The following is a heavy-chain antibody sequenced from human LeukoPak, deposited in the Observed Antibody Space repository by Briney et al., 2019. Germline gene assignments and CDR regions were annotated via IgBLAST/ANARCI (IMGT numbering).Heavy chain of an antibody. D-gene: IGHD1-26*01. CDR3: ARDKDTEGSSDAFDI. CDR2: IYTSGST. Sequence: PSETLSLTCTVSGGSISSGSYYWSWIRQPAGKGLEWIGRIYTSGSTNYNPSHKSRVTISVDTSKNQFSLKLSSVTAADTAVYYCARDKDTEGSSDAFDIWGQGTMVTVSS. V-gene: IGHV4-61*02. J-gene: IGHJ3*02. CDR1: GGSISSGSYY.